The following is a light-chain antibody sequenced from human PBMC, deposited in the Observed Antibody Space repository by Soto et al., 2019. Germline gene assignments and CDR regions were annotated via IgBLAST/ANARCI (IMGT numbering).Light chain of an antibody. V-gene: IGLV2-14*01. CDR1: SSDVGAYNY. Sequence: QSALTQPASVSGSPGQSITISCTGTSSDVGAYNYVSWYQQHPGKAPKLMIYEVINRPSGVSNRLSGSKSGNTASLTISGLQAEDEADYYCGSYTSASTLVFGTGTKVTVL. CDR2: EVI. J-gene: IGLJ1*01. CDR3: GSYTSASTLV.